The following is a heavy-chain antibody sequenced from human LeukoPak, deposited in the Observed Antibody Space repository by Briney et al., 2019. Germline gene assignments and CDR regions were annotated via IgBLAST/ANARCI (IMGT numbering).Heavy chain of an antibody. CDR3: ARESSYSGSFPDY. J-gene: IGHJ4*02. Sequence: SETLSLTCTVSGGSISSSSYYWGWIRQPPGKGLEWIGSIYYSGSTYYNPSLKSRVTISVDTSKNQFSLKLSSVTAADTAVYYCARESSYSGSFPDYWGQGTLVTVSS. CDR1: GGSISSSSYY. V-gene: IGHV4-39*07. D-gene: IGHD1-26*01. CDR2: IYYSGST.